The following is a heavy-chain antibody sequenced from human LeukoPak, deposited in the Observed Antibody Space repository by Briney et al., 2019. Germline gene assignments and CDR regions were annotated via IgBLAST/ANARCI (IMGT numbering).Heavy chain of an antibody. CDR3: ATFYDSSGVNYYYGMDV. J-gene: IGHJ6*02. CDR1: GGTFSSYA. D-gene: IGHD3-22*01. V-gene: IGHV1-69*13. CDR2: IIPIFGTA. Sequence: ASVKVSCKASGGTFSSYAISWVRQAPGQGLEWMGGIIPIFGTANYAQKFQGRVTITADESTSTAYMELSSLRSEDTAVYYCATFYDSSGVNYYYGMDVWGQGTTVTVSS.